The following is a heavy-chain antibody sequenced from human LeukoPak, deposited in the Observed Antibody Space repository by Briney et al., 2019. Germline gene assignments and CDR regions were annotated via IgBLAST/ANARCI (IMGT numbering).Heavy chain of an antibody. CDR3: ARALRTQYGDPLDY. V-gene: IGHV1-8*03. CDR1: GYTFTSYD. Sequence: ASVKVSCKASGYTFTSYDINWVRQATGQGLECMGWMNPNSGNTGYAQKFQGRVTITRNTSISTAYMELSSLRSEDTAVYYCARALRTQYGDPLDYWGQGTLVTVSS. D-gene: IGHD4-17*01. CDR2: MNPNSGNT. J-gene: IGHJ4*02.